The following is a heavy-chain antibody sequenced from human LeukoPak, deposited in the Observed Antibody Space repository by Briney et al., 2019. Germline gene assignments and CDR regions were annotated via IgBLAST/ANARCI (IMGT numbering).Heavy chain of an antibody. CDR1: GGSISRSSYY. V-gene: IGHV4-39*07. Sequence: PSETLSLTCTVSGGSISRSSYYWGWIRQPPGKGLEWVGSIYYSGNTNYNPSLKSRVTVSVDTSKNQFSLKLSSVTAADTAVYYCARRPYYYGSGSYQPGNFDYWGQGTLVTVSS. D-gene: IGHD3-10*01. CDR3: ARRPYYYGSGSYQPGNFDY. CDR2: IYYSGNT. J-gene: IGHJ4*02.